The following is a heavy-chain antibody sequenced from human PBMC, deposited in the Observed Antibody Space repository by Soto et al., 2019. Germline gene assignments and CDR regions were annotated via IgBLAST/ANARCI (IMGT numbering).Heavy chain of an antibody. Sequence: QVQLVESGGGVVQPGRSLRLSCAASGFTFSSYGMHWVRQAPGKGLEWVAVISYDGSNKYYADSVKGRFTISRDNSKNTLYLQMNSLRAEDTAVYYCAKDRRESYRAYYDGMDVW. D-gene: IGHD1-26*01. CDR3: AKDRRESYRAYYDGMDV. CDR2: ISYDGSNK. V-gene: IGHV3-30*18. CDR1: GFTFSSYG. J-gene: IGHJ6*01.